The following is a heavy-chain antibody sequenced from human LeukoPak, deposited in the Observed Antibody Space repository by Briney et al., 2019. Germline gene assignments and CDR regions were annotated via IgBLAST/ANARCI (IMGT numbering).Heavy chain of an antibody. CDR2: IYYSGST. CDR3: ARLATRDGYSIIFDY. J-gene: IGHJ4*02. V-gene: IGHV4-39*01. D-gene: IGHD5-24*01. CDR1: GGSISSSSYY. Sequence: SETLSLTCTVSGGSISSSSYYWGWIRQPPGKGLEWIGSIYYSGSTYYNPSLKSRVTISVDTSKNQFSLKLSSVTAADTAVYYCARLATRDGYSIIFDYWGQGTLVTVSS.